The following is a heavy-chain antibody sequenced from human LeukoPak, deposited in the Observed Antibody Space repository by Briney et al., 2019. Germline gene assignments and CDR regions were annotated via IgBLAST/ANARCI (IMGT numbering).Heavy chain of an antibody. Sequence: PGGSLRLSCAASGFTFSSYWMYWVRQAPGKGLVWVSRTNSDGSSTNYADSVKGRFTISRDNAKNTLYLQMNSLRDEDTAVYYCARLYSSGWFDYWGQGTLVTVSS. CDR2: TNSDGSST. J-gene: IGHJ5*01. D-gene: IGHD6-19*01. CDR3: ARLYSSGWFDY. CDR1: GFTFSSYW. V-gene: IGHV3-74*01.